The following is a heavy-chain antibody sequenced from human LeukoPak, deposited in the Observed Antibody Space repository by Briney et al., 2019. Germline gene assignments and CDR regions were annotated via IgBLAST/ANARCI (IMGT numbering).Heavy chain of an antibody. CDR2: IIPIFGTA. J-gene: IGHJ6*01. CDR3: ARPQLYGSGSYPYYYYYVMDV. D-gene: IGHD3-10*01. Sequence: ASVNVSCQASGGTFSSYAIIWVRQAPGHGLEWMGGIIPIFGTANYPQKFQGRVTITADESTSTAYMELSSLRSEDTAVYYCARPQLYGSGSYPYYYYYVMDVWGKGTTVTVSS. CDR1: GGTFSSYA. V-gene: IGHV1-69*13.